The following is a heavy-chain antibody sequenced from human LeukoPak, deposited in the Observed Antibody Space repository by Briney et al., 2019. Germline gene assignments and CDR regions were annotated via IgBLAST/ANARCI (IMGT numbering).Heavy chain of an antibody. CDR3: ARRDSSSWNDAFDI. CDR1: GGSISSRTYY. D-gene: IGHD6-13*01. V-gene: IGHV4-39*01. J-gene: IGHJ3*02. Sequence: SETLSLTCTVSGGSISSRTYYWGWIRQPPGKGLEWIGSMFYGTTYYNPSLKSRVTISVDTSKNQCSLELTSVTAADTAVYYCARRDSSSWNDAFDIWGQGTMVTVSS. CDR2: MFYGTT.